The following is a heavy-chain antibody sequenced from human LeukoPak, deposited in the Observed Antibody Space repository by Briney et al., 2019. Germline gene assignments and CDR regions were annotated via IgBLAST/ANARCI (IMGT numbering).Heavy chain of an antibody. CDR3: ARHVYDSWAARPPLDY. Sequence: PSETLSLTCTVSGGSISSSSYYWGWIRQPPGKGLEWIGSIYYSGSTYYNPSLKSRVTISVDTSKNQFSLKLSSVTAADTAVYYCARHVYDSWAARPPLDYWGQGTLVTVSS. CDR2: IYYSGST. J-gene: IGHJ4*02. V-gene: IGHV4-39*01. D-gene: IGHD6-6*01. CDR1: GGSISSSSYY.